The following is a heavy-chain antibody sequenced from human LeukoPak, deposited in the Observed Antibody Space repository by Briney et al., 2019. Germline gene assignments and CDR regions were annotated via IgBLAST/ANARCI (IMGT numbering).Heavy chain of an antibody. V-gene: IGHV3-66*01. CDR3: AKEDTAMAVAAFDI. CDR1: GFTVSSNY. Sequence: GGSLRLSCAASGFTVSSNYMSWVRQAPGKGLEWVSVIYSGGSTYYADSVKGRFTISRDNSKNTLYLQMNSLRAEDTAVYYCAKEDTAMAVAAFDIWGQGTMVTVSS. J-gene: IGHJ3*02. CDR2: IYSGGST. D-gene: IGHD5-18*01.